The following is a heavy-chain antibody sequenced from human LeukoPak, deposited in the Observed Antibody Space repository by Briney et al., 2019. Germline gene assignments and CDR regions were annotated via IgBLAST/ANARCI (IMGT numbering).Heavy chain of an antibody. CDR1: GFTFSSYW. CDR3: ATYVRGDFEF. Sequence: GGSLRLSCAASGFTFSSYWMSWVRQAPGKGLEWVSTISGGGGSTWYADSVKGRFTISRDNSKNTLYLQLSSLRADDTAVYYCATYVRGDFEFWGQGTLVTVSS. D-gene: IGHD3-10*02. J-gene: IGHJ4*02. CDR2: ISGGGGST. V-gene: IGHV3-23*01.